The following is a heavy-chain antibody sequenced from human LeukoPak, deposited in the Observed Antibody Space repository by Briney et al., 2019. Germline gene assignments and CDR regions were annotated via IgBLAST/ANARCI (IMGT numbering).Heavy chain of an antibody. D-gene: IGHD5-12*01. J-gene: IGHJ1*01. Sequence: GGSLRLSCAASGITVSSNYMSWVRQAPGKRLEWVSVIYSGGNTYYVDSVKGRFTISRDNSKNTLYLQMNSLRAEDTAVYYCARPLYNGYGFQHWGQGTLVTVSS. V-gene: IGHV3-66*04. CDR3: ARPLYNGYGFQH. CDR1: GITVSSNY. CDR2: IYSGGNT.